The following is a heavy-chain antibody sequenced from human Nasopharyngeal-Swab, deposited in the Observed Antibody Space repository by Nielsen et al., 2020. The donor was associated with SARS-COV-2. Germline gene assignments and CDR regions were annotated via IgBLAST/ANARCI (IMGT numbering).Heavy chain of an antibody. D-gene: IGHD4-17*01. Sequence: GESLKISCTASGFTFGDYAMSWVCQAPGKGLEWVGFIRSKAYGGTTEYAASVKGRFTISRDDSKSIAYLQMNSLKTEDTAVYYCTRDRDGGYRYWGQGTLVTVYS. CDR1: GFTFGDYA. J-gene: IGHJ4*02. CDR3: TRDRDGGYRY. V-gene: IGHV3-49*04. CDR2: IRSKAYGGTT.